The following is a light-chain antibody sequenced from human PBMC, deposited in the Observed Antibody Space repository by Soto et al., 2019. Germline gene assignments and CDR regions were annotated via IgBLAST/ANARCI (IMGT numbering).Light chain of an antibody. CDR3: QQYNSYSPVT. CDR2: DAS. CDR1: QSIGSW. V-gene: IGKV1-5*01. J-gene: IGKJ4*01. Sequence: DIQMTQSPSTLSASVGDRVTITCRAGQSIGSWLAWYQQKPGKAPKLLIYDASSLESGVPSRFSGSGSGTEFTLTISSLQPDDFATYYCQQYNSYSPVTFGGGTKVDIK.